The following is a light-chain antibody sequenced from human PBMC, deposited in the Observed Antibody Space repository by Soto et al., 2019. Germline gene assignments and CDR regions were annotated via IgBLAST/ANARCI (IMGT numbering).Light chain of an antibody. V-gene: IGKV3-20*01. Sequence: EIELRQSPGTLSLSPGERATLSCRASQSVTSNFLAWYPQKPGQAPRLLIYAASSRATGVPDRFSGSGSGADXXXXISXXEPEDFAVYYCQQYGSSPYTFGQGTKLEIK. CDR3: QQYGSSPYT. CDR2: AAS. CDR1: QSVTSNF. J-gene: IGKJ2*01.